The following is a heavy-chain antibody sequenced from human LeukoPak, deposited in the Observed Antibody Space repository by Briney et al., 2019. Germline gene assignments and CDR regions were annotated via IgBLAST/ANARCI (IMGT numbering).Heavy chain of an antibody. V-gene: IGHV1-69*13. CDR2: IIPIFGTA. J-gene: IGHJ6*03. CDR1: GGTFSSYA. Sequence: SVKVSCKASGGTFSSYAISWVRQAPGQGLEWMGGIIPIFGTAKYAQKFQGRVTITADESTSTAYMELSSLRSEDTAVYYCARVRPIFGVVYYYYYYMDVWGKGTTVTVSS. CDR3: ARVRPIFGVVYYYYYYMDV. D-gene: IGHD3-3*01.